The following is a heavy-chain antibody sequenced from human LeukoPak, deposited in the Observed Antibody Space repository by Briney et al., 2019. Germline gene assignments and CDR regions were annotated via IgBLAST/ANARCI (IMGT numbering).Heavy chain of an antibody. CDR1: GRSFSGYY. CDR2: INHSGST. CDR3: ARSIRYCSGGSCYSGNYYYYGMDV. D-gene: IGHD2-15*01. J-gene: IGHJ6*02. V-gene: IGHV4-34*01. Sequence: SETLSLTCAVYGRSFSGYYWSWIRQPPGKGLEWIGEINHSGSTNYNPSLKSRVTISVDTSKNQFSLKLSSVTAADTAVYYCARSIRYCSGGSCYSGNYYYYGMDVWGQGTTVTVSS.